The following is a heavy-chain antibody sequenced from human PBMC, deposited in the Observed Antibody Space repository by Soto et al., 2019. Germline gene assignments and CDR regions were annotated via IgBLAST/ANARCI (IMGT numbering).Heavy chain of an antibody. V-gene: IGHV4-4*07. D-gene: IGHD3-9*01. Sequence: SETLSLTCTVSVGSISSYYWSWVRQPAGKGLEWIGRIYTSGSTNYNPSLKSRVTMSVDTSKNQFSLKLSSVTAADTAVYYCARGWSGLVIIRFDPWGQGTLVTVSS. CDR2: IYTSGST. CDR1: VGSISSYY. CDR3: ARGWSGLVIIRFDP. J-gene: IGHJ5*02.